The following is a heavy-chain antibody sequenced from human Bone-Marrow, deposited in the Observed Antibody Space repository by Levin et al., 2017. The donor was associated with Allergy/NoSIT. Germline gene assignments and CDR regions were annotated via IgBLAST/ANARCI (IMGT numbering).Heavy chain of an antibody. V-gene: IGHV3-9*01. D-gene: IGHD4-23*01. Sequence: SLKISCTTSGFTFDDYAFHWVRQAPGKGPEWLSGITWNSRRIDYAESVKGRFTISRDNAKNSLYLQMDSLRSEDTALYFCAKAKWELSSLDGLDLWGQGTMVTVSS. CDR3: AKAKWELSSLDGLDL. CDR1: GFTFDDYA. CDR2: ITWNSRRI. J-gene: IGHJ3*01.